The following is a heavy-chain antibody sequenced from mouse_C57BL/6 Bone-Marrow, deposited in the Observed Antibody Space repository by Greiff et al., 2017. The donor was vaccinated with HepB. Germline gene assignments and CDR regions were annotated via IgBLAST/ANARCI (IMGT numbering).Heavy chain of an antibody. D-gene: IGHD1-1*01. CDR3: ARNYYGSVFDY. Sequence: VQLKESGPELVKPGASVKISCKASGYSFTGYYMNWVKQSPEKSLEWIGEINPSTGGTTYNQKFKAKATLTVDKSSSTAYMQLKSLTSEDSAVYYCARNYYGSVFDYWGQGTTLTVSS. CDR2: INPSTGGT. J-gene: IGHJ2*01. V-gene: IGHV1-42*01. CDR1: GYSFTGYY.